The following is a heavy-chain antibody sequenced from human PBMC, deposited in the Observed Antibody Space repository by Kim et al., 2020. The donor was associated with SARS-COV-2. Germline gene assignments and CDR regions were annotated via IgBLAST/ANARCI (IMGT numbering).Heavy chain of an antibody. CDR1: GLSFSDAW. V-gene: IGHV3-15*01. J-gene: IGHJ4*02. D-gene: IGHD3-10*01. CDR2: IRSYTYGGTT. Sequence: GGSLRLSCAASGLSFSDAWMSWVRQAPGKGLEWVGRIRSYTYGGTTDYAAPVKGRFTISRDDSKTTVFLQMDSLETGDTALYYCTTDSTARHAMGFGDFDYWGRGTLVTVSS. CDR3: TTDSTARHAMGFGDFDY.